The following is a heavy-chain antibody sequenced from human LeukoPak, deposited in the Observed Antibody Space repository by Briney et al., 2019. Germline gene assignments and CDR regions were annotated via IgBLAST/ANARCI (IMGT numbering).Heavy chain of an antibody. Sequence: SVKVSCKASGGTFSSYAISWVRQAPGQGLEWMGGIIPIFGTANYAQKFQGRVTITTDESTSTAYMELSSLRSEDTAVYYCARGWELWSSSFSRGAGDAFDIWGQGTMVTVSS. V-gene: IGHV1-69*05. J-gene: IGHJ3*02. CDR1: GGTFSSYA. D-gene: IGHD1-26*01. CDR3: ARGWELWSSSFSRGAGDAFDI. CDR2: IIPIFGTA.